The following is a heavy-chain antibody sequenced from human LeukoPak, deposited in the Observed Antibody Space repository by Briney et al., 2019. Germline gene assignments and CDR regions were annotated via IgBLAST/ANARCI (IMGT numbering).Heavy chain of an antibody. CDR3: ARGALGSSWTPNDY. CDR1: GFTFRTYW. V-gene: IGHV3-74*01. CDR2: INADGSST. J-gene: IGHJ4*02. D-gene: IGHD6-13*01. Sequence: PGGSLRLSCAASGFTFRTYWMNWVCQAPGKGLVWVSHINADGSSTSYAASVKGRFTISRDNAKNTLYLQMNSLRAEDTAVYYCARGALGSSWTPNDYWGQGTLVTVSS.